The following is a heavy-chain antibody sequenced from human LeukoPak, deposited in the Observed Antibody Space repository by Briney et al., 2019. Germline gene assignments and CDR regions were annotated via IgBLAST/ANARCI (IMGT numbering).Heavy chain of an antibody. D-gene: IGHD3-3*01. Sequence: PGGSLRLSCAASGFIFGNYEMNWVRQAPGKGLEWVSYLSSSGGTKYYTDSVKGRFTISRDNVKNSLFLQMNSLRAEDTAVYYCASIRIFGVVRSDQHFDYWGQGTLVTVSS. CDR1: GFIFGNYE. CDR2: LSSSGGTK. V-gene: IGHV3-48*03. J-gene: IGHJ4*02. CDR3: ASIRIFGVVRSDQHFDY.